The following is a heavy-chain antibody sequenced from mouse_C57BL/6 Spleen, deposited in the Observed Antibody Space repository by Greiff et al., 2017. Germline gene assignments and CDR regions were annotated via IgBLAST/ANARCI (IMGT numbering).Heavy chain of an antibody. CDR2: IDPSDSYT. D-gene: IGHD1-1*01. Sequence: QVQLQQPGAELVRPGTSVKLSCKASGYTFTSYWMHWVKQRPGQGLEWIGVIDPSDSYTNYNQKFKGKATLTVDTSSSTAYMQLSSLTSEDSAVYYCARGGTTRGLAYWGQGTLVTVSA. CDR1: GYTFTSYW. CDR3: ARGGTTRGLAY. J-gene: IGHJ3*01. V-gene: IGHV1-59*01.